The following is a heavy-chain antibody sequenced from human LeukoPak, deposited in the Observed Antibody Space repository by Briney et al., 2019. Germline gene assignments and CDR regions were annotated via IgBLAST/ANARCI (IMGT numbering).Heavy chain of an antibody. CDR3: ARHNCFDYLSPIDS. D-gene: IGHD3-9*01. Sequence: SETLSLTCPVSGGSVSSSRYYWGWIRQPPGKGLEWIGSIYYTGSTYYKPSLKSRVTISVDASKNQISLKLSSVTAADTAVYFCARHNCFDYLSPIDSWGQGTLVTVSS. J-gene: IGHJ4*02. V-gene: IGHV4-39*01. CDR1: GGSVSSSRYY. CDR2: IYYTGST.